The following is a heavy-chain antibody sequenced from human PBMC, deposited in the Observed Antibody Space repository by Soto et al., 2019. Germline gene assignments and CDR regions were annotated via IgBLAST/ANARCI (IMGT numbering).Heavy chain of an antibody. CDR2: IYNSGNT. CDR3: ARDKITGLFDY. J-gene: IGHJ4*02. D-gene: IGHD2-8*02. Sequence: PSETPSLTCTVAGGSISSSDYYWALLRQPPGKRLEWSGSIYNSGNTYYNPSLKSRVTITVDTSKNQFSLKLTSVTAADTAVYYCARDKITGLFDYWGQGTLVTVSS. CDR1: GGSISSSDYY. V-gene: IGHV4-39*07.